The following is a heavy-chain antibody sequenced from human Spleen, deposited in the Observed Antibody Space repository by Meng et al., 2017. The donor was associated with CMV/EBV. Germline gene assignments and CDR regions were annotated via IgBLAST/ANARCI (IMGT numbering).Heavy chain of an antibody. CDR1: GFKFKDYA. Sequence: GESLKISCAASGFKFKDYAVGWVRQAPGKGLEWVAVIWYDGTNENYADSVKGRFTISRDNSKNTLYLRMNRLRGEDTAVYYCAMARTGAAAGSLDYWGQGTLVTVSS. D-gene: IGHD6-13*01. CDR2: IWYDGTNE. CDR3: AMARTGAAAGSLDY. J-gene: IGHJ4*02. V-gene: IGHV3-33*08.